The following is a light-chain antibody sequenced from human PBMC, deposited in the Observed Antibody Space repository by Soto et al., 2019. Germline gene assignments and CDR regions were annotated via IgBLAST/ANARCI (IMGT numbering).Light chain of an antibody. Sequence: IQLTQSPSSLSASVGDRVTIACRASESISDYLNWYHHKPGEAPKVLVYSASTLRGGVPSRFSGTGSGTEFTLTISSLQPEDVATYYCQQTFSNLLSFGGGTKVEIK. CDR1: ESISDY. V-gene: IGKV1-39*01. CDR2: SAS. CDR3: QQTFSNLLS. J-gene: IGKJ4*01.